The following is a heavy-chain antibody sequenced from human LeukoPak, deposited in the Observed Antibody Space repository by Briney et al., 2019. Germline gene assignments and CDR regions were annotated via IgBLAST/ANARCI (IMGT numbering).Heavy chain of an antibody. Sequence: PSETLSLTCTVSGGSISSYYWSWIRQPAGKGLEWIGRIYTSGSTNYNPSLKSRVTISVDKSKNQFSLKLSSVTAADTAVYYCARDEYSSSWDYYYYYMDVWGKGTTVTVSS. CDR3: ARDEYSSSWDYYYYYMDV. V-gene: IGHV4-4*07. CDR1: GGSISSYY. J-gene: IGHJ6*03. CDR2: IYTSGST. D-gene: IGHD6-13*01.